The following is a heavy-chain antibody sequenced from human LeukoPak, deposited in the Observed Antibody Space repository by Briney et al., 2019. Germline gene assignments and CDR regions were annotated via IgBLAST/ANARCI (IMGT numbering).Heavy chain of an antibody. J-gene: IGHJ4*02. CDR3: ATTRGYSYALDY. D-gene: IGHD5-18*01. CDR2: FDPEDGET. Sequence: ASVTVSFKVSGYTLTELSMHWVRQAPGKGLEWMGGFDPEDGETIYAQKFQGRVTMTEDTSTDTAYMELSSLRSEDTAVYYCATTRGYSYALDYWGQGTLVTVSS. CDR1: GYTLTELS. V-gene: IGHV1-24*01.